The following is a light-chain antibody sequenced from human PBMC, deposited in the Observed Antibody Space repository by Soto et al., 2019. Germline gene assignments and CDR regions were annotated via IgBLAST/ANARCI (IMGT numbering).Light chain of an antibody. CDR2: ETI. J-gene: IGLJ1*01. Sequence: QSVLTQPASVSGSPGQSSTISCTGTSSDVGGYDYVSWYQLHPGKAPKLMVFETINRPSGVSYRFSCSKSGNPASLTISGLQAEDAADYFCSSYSISTAYLFGTGTKVTVL. V-gene: IGLV2-14*01. CDR1: SSDVGGYDY. CDR3: SSYSISTAYL.